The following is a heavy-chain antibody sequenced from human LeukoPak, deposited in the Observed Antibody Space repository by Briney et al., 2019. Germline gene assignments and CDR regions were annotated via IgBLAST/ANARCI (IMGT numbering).Heavy chain of an antibody. D-gene: IGHD6-6*01. Sequence: SVKVSCKASGGTFSSYAISWVRQAPGQGLEWMGRIIPILGIANYAQKFQGRVTITADKSTSTAYMELSSLRSEDTAVYYCASTLLDVSIAARPDYYYYYMDVWGKGTTVTVSS. V-gene: IGHV1-69*04. CDR1: GGTFSSYA. CDR3: ASTLLDVSIAARPDYYYYYMDV. CDR2: IIPILGIA. J-gene: IGHJ6*03.